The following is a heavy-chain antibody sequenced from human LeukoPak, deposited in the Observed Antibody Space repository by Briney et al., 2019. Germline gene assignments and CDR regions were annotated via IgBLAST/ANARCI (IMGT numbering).Heavy chain of an antibody. D-gene: IGHD3-22*01. Sequence: PGGSLRLSCAASGFTFSSYAMHWVRQAPGKGLEWVAVISYDGSNKYYADSVKGRFTISRDNSKNTLYLQMNSLRAEDTAIYYCASHISIIVTSFDHWGQGTLVTVSS. CDR3: ASHISIIVTSFDH. CDR2: ISYDGSNK. V-gene: IGHV3-30*04. CDR1: GFTFSSYA. J-gene: IGHJ4*02.